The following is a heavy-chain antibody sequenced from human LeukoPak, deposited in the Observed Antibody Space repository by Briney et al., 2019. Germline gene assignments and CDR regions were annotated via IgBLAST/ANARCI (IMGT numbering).Heavy chain of an antibody. CDR3: ATPGPLIAAAVVY. CDR1: GFTFSSYW. CDR2: IKQDGSEK. V-gene: IGHV3-7*05. Sequence: GGSLRLSCAASGFTFSSYWMSWVRQAPGKGLEWVANIKQDGSEKYYVDSVKGRFTISRDNAKNSLYLQMNSLRAEDTAVYYCATPGPLIAAAVVYWGQGTLVTVSS. D-gene: IGHD6-13*01. J-gene: IGHJ4*02.